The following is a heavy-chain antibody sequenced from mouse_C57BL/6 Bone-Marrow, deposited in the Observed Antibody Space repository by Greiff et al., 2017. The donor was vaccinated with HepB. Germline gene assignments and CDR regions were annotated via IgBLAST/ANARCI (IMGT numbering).Heavy chain of an antibody. CDR3: ARRTWYLYAMDY. CDR2: INPGSGGT. J-gene: IGHJ4*01. Sequence: VQLQQSGAELVRPGTSVKVSCKASGYAFTNYLIEWVKQRPGQGLEWIGVINPGSGGTNYNEKFKGKATLTADKSSSTAYMQLSSLTSEDSAVYFCARRTWYLYAMDYWGQGTSVTVSS. D-gene: IGHD2-1*01. V-gene: IGHV1-54*01. CDR1: GYAFTNYL.